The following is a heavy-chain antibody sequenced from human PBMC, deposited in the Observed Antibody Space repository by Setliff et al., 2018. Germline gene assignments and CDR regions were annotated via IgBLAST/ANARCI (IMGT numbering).Heavy chain of an antibody. D-gene: IGHD6-19*01. CDR3: AKDSLSGWSAVDY. J-gene: IGHJ4*02. CDR1: GFTFSSYA. V-gene: IGHV3-23*01. CDR2: ISGRGDST. Sequence: GGSLRLSCAASGFTFSSYAMTWVRQAPGKGLERVSAISGRGDSTFYEDAVKGRFTISRDNSKNTLYLQMNSLRAEDTAIYYCAKDSLSGWSAVDYWGQGTLVTVSS.